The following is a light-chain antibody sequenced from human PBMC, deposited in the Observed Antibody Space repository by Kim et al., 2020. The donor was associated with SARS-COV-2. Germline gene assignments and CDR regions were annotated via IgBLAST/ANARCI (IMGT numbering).Light chain of an antibody. V-gene: IGLV3-1*01. CDR3: QAWDSSNVV. J-gene: IGLJ2*01. CDR1: KLGDKY. Sequence: SVSPEQTASITCSGDKLGDKYAFWYQQKPGQSPVLVIYQDSKRPSGIPERFSGSNSGNTATLTISGTQAMDEADYYCQAWDSSNVVFGGGTQLTVL. CDR2: QDS.